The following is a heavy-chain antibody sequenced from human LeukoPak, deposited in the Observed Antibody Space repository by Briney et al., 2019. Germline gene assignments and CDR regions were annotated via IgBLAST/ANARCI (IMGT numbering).Heavy chain of an antibody. J-gene: IGHJ4*02. CDR2: VGPEDGET. CDR1: GYTFTDYY. V-gene: IGHV1-69-2*01. CDR3: ATDKDKSGSYRDY. Sequence: ASVKVSCKVSGYTFTDYYMHWVQQAPGKGLEWMGLVGPEDGETIYAEKFQGRVTITADTSTDTAYMELSGLRSEDTAVYYCATDKDKSGSYRDYWGQGTLVTVSS. D-gene: IGHD1-26*01.